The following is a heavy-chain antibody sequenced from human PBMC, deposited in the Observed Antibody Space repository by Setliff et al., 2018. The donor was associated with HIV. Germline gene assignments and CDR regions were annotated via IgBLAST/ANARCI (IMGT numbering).Heavy chain of an antibody. CDR1: AFTFNIYA. CDR3: ARGWSEDTSMVQVEYFEH. Sequence: ASVKVSCKASAFTFNIYAIHWVRQAPGQGLEWMGWMNPNSGNTGYAQKFQGRVTMTRNTSISTAYMELSSLRSEDTAVYFCARGWSEDTSMVQVEYFEHWGQGTLVTVSS. J-gene: IGHJ1*01. CDR2: MNPNSGNT. D-gene: IGHD5-18*01. V-gene: IGHV1-8*02.